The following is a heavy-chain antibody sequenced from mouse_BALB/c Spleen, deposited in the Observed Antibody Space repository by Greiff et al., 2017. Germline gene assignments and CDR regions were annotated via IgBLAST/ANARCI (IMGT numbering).Heavy chain of an antibody. CDR2: IWSDGST. V-gene: IGHV2-6-2*01. CDR3: ARHYDGYYAMDY. Sequence: VHLVESGPDLVAPSQSLSITCTVSGFSLTSYGVHWVRQPPGKGLEWLVVIWSDGSTTYNSALKSRLSISKDNSKSQVFLKMNSLQTDDTAMYYCARHYDGYYAMDYWGQGTSVTVSS. J-gene: IGHJ4*01. D-gene: IGHD2-3*01. CDR1: GFSLTSYG.